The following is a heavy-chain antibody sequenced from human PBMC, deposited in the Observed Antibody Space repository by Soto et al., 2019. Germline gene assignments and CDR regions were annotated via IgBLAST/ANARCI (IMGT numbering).Heavy chain of an antibody. CDR1: GGTFSSYA. J-gene: IGHJ6*02. V-gene: IGHV1-69*01. CDR3: ARSHGGSSSLDIYYYYYYGMDV. Sequence: QVQLVQSGAEVKKPGSSVKVSCKAPGGTFSSYAISWVRQAPGQGLEWMGGIIPIFATAKYAQKFQGRVTITADESTSTGYMELSSLRSEDTAVYYCARSHGGSSSLDIYYYYYYGMDVWGQGTTVTVSS. D-gene: IGHD2-15*01. CDR2: IIPIFATA.